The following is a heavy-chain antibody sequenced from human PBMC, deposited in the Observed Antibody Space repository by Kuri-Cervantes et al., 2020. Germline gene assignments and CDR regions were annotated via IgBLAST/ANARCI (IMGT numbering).Heavy chain of an antibody. CDR3: ARENRGQRWYHGPGGGMDV. V-gene: IGHV1-2*04. J-gene: IGHJ6*02. CDR1: GYTFTGYY. Sequence: ASVKVSCKASGYTFTGYYMHWVRQAPGQGLEWMGWINPNSGGTNYAQKFQGWVTMTRDTSISTAYMELSSLRSEDTAVYYCARENRGQRWYHGPGGGMDVWGQGTTVTVSS. D-gene: IGHD5-18*01. CDR2: INPNSGGT.